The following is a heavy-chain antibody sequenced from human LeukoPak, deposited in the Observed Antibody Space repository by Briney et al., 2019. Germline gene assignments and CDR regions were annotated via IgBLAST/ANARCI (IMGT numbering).Heavy chain of an antibody. V-gene: IGHV7-4-1*02. CDR2: INTNTGNP. CDR1: GYTFTSYA. Sequence: GASVKVSCKVSGYTFTSYAMNWVRQAPGQGLEWMGWINTNTGNPTYAQGFTGRFVFSLDTSVSTAYLQISSLKAEDTAVYYCARDMDIVGMATIPFDYWGQGTLVTVSS. J-gene: IGHJ4*02. D-gene: IGHD5-24*01. CDR3: ARDMDIVGMATIPFDY.